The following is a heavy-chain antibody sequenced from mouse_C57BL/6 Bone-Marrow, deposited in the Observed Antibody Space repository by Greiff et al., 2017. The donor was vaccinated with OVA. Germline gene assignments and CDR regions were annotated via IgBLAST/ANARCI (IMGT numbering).Heavy chain of an antibody. CDR2: FYPGRGSI. Sequence: QVQLQKSGAELVKPGASVKLSCKASGYTFTEYTIHWVKQRSGQGLEWIGWFYPGRGSIKYNEKFKDKATLTADKSSSTVYMELSRLTSEDSAVYFCARHEGDDYGSSPRFAYWGQGTLVTVSA. V-gene: IGHV1-62-2*01. CDR3: ARHEGDDYGSSPRFAY. J-gene: IGHJ3*01. D-gene: IGHD1-1*01. CDR1: GYTFTEYT.